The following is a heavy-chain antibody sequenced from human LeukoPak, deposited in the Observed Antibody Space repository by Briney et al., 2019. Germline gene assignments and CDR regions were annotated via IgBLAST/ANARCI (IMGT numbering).Heavy chain of an antibody. V-gene: IGHV3-49*04. CDR3: SRGPLHLWIHNGMDV. Sequence: PGGSLRLSCTASGFTFGDHAMSWVRQAPGKGLEWVGFIRSKAYGGTTDYVASVKGRFPISRDDSKSIAYQQTNSLKTEDTAMYYCSRGPLHLWIHNGMDVWGQGTTVTVS. J-gene: IGHJ6*02. D-gene: IGHD5-18*01. CDR1: GFTFGDHA. CDR2: IRSKAYGGTT.